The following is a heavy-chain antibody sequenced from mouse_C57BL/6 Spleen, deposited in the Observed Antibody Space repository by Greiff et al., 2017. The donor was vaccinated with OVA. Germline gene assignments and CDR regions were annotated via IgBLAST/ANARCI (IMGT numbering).Heavy chain of an antibody. CDR1: GFTFSDYG. CDR3: ARRGSNYVGYAMDY. Sequence: DVHLVESGGGLVKPGGSLKLSCAASGFTFSDYGMHWVRQAPEKGLEWVAYISSGSSTIYYADTVKGRSTLSRDNAKNTRFLQMTSLRSEDTAMDYCARRGSNYVGYAMDYWGQGTSVTVSS. CDR2: ISSGSSTI. V-gene: IGHV5-17*01. J-gene: IGHJ4*01. D-gene: IGHD2-5*01.